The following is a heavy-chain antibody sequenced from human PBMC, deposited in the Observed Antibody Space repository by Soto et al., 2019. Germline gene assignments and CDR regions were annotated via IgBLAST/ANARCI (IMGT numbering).Heavy chain of an antibody. Sequence: SETLSLTCTVSCGSISRGGYYCSWIRQHPGKGLEWIGYIYYSGSTYYNPSLKSRVTISVDTSKNQFSLKLSSVTAADTAVYYCARGHDFWSGHYYYYYGMDVWGQGTTVTVSS. V-gene: IGHV4-31*03. D-gene: IGHD3-3*01. CDR3: ARGHDFWSGHYYYYYGMDV. J-gene: IGHJ6*02. CDR1: CGSISRGGYY. CDR2: IYYSGST.